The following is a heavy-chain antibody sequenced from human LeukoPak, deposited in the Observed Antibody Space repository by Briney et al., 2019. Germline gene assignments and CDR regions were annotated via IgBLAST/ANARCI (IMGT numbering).Heavy chain of an antibody. D-gene: IGHD2-2*01. Sequence: PGGSLRLSCAASGFTLSSHVMTWVRQAPGKGLEWVSGIAYSGDSTYYAGSVKGRFTISRDNSRNPLYLQMNSLRAEDTAVYYCAKDKLPTAMFSYVYWGQGTLVTVSS. CDR1: GFTLSSHV. CDR2: IAYSGDST. V-gene: IGHV3-23*01. J-gene: IGHJ4*02. CDR3: AKDKLPTAMFSYVY.